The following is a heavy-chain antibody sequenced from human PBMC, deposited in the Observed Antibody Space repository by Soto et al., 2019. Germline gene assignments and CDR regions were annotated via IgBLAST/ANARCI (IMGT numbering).Heavy chain of an antibody. CDR1: GFTFSSYG. CDR3: AKIVGATTRSYFDY. V-gene: IGHV3-30*18. CDR2: ISYDGSNK. J-gene: IGHJ4*02. D-gene: IGHD1-26*01. Sequence: PGGSLRLSCAASGFTFSSYGMHWVRQAPGKGLEWVAVISYDGSNKYYADSVKGRFTISRDNSKNTLYLQMNSLRAEDTAVYYCAKIVGATTRSYFDYWGQGTLVTVSS.